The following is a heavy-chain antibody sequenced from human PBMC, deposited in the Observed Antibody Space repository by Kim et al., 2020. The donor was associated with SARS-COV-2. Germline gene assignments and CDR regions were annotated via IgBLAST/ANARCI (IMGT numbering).Heavy chain of an antibody. CDR3: AKTQVVAATRHYYYGMFV. CDR2: ISYDGSHK. J-gene: IGHJ6*02. V-gene: IGHV3-30*18. Sequence: GGSLRLSCAASGFTFSSYGMHWVRQAPGKGLEWVAVISYDGSHKYYADSVKGRLTISRDNSKNTLYLQMNRLCAEDTAVYYCAKTQVVAATRHYYYGMFVSGEETPVTLS. CDR1: GFTFSSYG. D-gene: IGHD2-15*01.